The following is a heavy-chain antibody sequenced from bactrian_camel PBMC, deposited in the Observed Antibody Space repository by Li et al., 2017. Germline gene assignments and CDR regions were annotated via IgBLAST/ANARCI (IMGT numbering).Heavy chain of an antibody. J-gene: IGHJ4*01. V-gene: IGHV3S1*01. D-gene: IGHD2*01. CDR2: INSGGGTP. Sequence: VQLVESGGGLVQPGGSLRLSCAASGFTFSSYWMYWVRQAPGKGLEWVSHINSGGGTPYYIDSVKGRFTISQDNAGNTVYLQMNSLKVEDTGMYYCAADRLLCLSTDRRAEWHYWGQGTQVTVS. CDR3: AADRLLCLSTDRRAEWHY. CDR1: GFTFSSYW.